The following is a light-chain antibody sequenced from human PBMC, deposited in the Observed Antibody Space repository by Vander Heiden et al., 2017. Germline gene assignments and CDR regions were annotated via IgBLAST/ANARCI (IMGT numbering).Light chain of an antibody. J-gene: IGKJ4*01. CDR2: DAS. V-gene: IGKV1-33*01. Sequence: IQMTKSPSCLSASLGDRVTITCQASQNIKSYLDWYQQKPGKAPKLLIHDASNLETGVSSRFSGSGSATDFTFTITSLQPEDIATYYCLQYDRPSLTFGGGTKVEIK. CDR3: LQYDRPSLT. CDR1: QNIKSY.